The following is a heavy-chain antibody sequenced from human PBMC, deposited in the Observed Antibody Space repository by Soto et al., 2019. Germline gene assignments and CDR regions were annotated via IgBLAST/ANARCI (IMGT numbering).Heavy chain of an antibody. CDR3: ARGPGGYSYAKYYYYGMDV. V-gene: IGHV4-59*01. CDR1: GGSISSYY. Sequence: QVQLQESGPGLVKPSETLSLTRTVSGGSISSYYWSWIRQPPGKGLECIGYIDYSGSTNHNPSLKSRVTIAVATSEHQSSPKLSSVTAADTAVYYCARGPGGYSYAKYYYYGMDVWGQGTTVTVSS. J-gene: IGHJ6*02. CDR2: IDYSGST. D-gene: IGHD5-18*01.